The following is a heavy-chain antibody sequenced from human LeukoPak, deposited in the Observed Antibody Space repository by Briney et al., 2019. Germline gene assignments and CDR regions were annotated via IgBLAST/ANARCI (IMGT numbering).Heavy chain of an antibody. CDR3: ARGGAFCSITTCHEFDH. CDR1: GYTFTGSY. V-gene: IGHV1-2*06. CDR2: TNPSTGGT. J-gene: IGHJ4*02. Sequence: ASVKVSCKTSGYTFTGSYLHWVRQVPGQGLEWTGPTNPSTGGTKSAQQFEGRVTMTRDTSNTTGYLELRSLRLDDTATYYCARGGAFCSITTCHEFDHWGQGTLVIVSS. D-gene: IGHD2-2*01.